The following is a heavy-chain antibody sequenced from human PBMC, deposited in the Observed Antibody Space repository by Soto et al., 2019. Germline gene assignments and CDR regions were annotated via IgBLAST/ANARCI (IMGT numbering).Heavy chain of an antibody. J-gene: IGHJ5*02. CDR3: VRSGTARLLRHSWFDT. CDR2: ITTSSAYI. V-gene: IGHV3-21*01. Sequence: EVQLVESGGGLVKPGGSLRLSCAASGFTFNTYDMNWVRQAPGKGLEWVSSITTSSAYIYYADSLKGRITISRDNANNSLFLQMTSLRAEDTAVYYCVRSGTARLLRHSWFDTWGQGTRVTVSS. CDR1: GFTFNTYD. D-gene: IGHD2-21*01.